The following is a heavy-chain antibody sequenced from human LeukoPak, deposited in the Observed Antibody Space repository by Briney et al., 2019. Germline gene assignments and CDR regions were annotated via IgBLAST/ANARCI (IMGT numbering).Heavy chain of an antibody. V-gene: IGHV4-34*01. CDR2: IYHSGST. Sequence: SETLSLTCTVSGGSISSYYRSWIRQPPGKGLEWIGEIYHSGSTNYNPSLKSRVTISVDTSKNQFSLKLSSVTAADTAVYYCARVVRFLEWLLSSDYYYYMDVWGKGTTVTVSS. D-gene: IGHD3-3*01. CDR3: ARVVRFLEWLLSSDYYYYMDV. J-gene: IGHJ6*03. CDR1: GGSISSYY.